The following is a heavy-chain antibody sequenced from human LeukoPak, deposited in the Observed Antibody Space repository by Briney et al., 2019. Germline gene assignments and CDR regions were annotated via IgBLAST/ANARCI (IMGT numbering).Heavy chain of an antibody. CDR1: GYTFADYY. J-gene: IGHJ5*02. CDR2: INPDNGGT. V-gene: IGHV1-2*02. Sequence: ASVKVSYKASGYTFADYYMNWVRQAPGQGLEWMGWINPDNGGTNYAQRFQGRVIMTRDTSITTVYLELSGLRSDDTAICYCARGDYYGSPKTVAAWGQGTLVTVSS. D-gene: IGHD3-10*01. CDR3: ARGDYYGSPKTVAA.